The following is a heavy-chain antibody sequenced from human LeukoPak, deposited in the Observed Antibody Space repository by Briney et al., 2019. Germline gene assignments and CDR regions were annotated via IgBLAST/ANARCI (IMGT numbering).Heavy chain of an antibody. Sequence: PGGSLRLSCAASGFTFSSYGMHWVRQAPGKGLEWVAVIWYDGSNKYYADSVKGRFTISRDNSKNTLYLQMNSLRAEDTAVYYCARDEIAVAGNRYFQHWGQGTLVTVSS. CDR3: ARDEIAVAGNRYFQH. D-gene: IGHD6-19*01. CDR2: IWYDGSNK. CDR1: GFTFSSYG. V-gene: IGHV3-33*01. J-gene: IGHJ1*01.